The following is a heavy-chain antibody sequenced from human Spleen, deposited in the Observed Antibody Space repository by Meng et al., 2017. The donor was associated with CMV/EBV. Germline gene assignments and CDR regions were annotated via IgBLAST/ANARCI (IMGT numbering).Heavy chain of an antibody. CDR3: AKDKIPDSRNNLDH. V-gene: IGHV3-23*03. J-gene: IGHJ4*01. CDR1: GFAFSQFS. CDR2: IYLGGTTK. Sequence: GESLKISCSASGFAFSQFSMNWVRQAPGKGLEWVAIIYLGGTTKYYADSVKGRFTISRDDSKNTMYLQMNSLRVEGTAIYYCAKDKIPDSRNNLDHWGRGTLVTVSS.